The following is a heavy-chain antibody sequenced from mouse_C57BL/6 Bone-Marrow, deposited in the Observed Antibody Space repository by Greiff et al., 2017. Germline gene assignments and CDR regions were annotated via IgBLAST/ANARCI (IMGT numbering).Heavy chain of an antibody. Sequence: EVQLQQSGAELVRPGASVKLSCTASGFNIKDDYMHWVKQRPEQGLEWIGWLDPENGDTEYASKFQGKATITADTSSNTAYLQLSSLTSEDTAVYYCTNSNYAWFAYWGQGTLVTVSA. J-gene: IGHJ3*01. CDR1: GFNIKDDY. CDR2: LDPENGDT. D-gene: IGHD2-5*01. CDR3: TNSNYAWFAY. V-gene: IGHV14-4*01.